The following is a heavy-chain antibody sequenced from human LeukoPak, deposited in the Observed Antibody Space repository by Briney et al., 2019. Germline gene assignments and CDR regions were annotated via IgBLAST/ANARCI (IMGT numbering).Heavy chain of an antibody. CDR3: AREVEYYDSSGYRPHAFDI. Sequence: SETLSLTCAVYGGSFSGYYWSWIRQPPGKGLEWIGEINHSGSTNYNPSLKSRVTISVDTSKNQFSLKVNSVTAADTAVYYCAREVEYYDSSGYRPHAFDIWGQGTLVTVSS. J-gene: IGHJ3*02. CDR1: GGSFSGYY. CDR2: INHSGST. V-gene: IGHV4-34*01. D-gene: IGHD3-22*01.